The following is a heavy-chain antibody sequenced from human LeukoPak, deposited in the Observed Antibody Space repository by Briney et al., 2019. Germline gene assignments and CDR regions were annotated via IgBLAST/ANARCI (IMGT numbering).Heavy chain of an antibody. CDR2: INSRSSSM. D-gene: IGHD1-7*01. Sequence: GGSLRLSCAASGFIFSSYSMNWVRQVPGKGLEWVSYINSRSSSMDYADSVKGRFTISRDNAKNSLYLQINRLRAEDTAIYYCAREPNFDDHAFDHWGQGTLVTVSS. V-gene: IGHV3-48*01. CDR1: GFIFSSYS. CDR3: AREPNFDDHAFDH. J-gene: IGHJ4*02.